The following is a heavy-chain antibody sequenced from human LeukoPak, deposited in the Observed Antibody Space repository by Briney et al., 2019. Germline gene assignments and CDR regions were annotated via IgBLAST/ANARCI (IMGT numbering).Heavy chain of an antibody. Sequence: ASVKVSCKASGYTFTGYYMHWVRQAPGQGLEWMGWINPNSGGTNYAQKFQGRVTMTRDTSISTAYMELSRLRSDDTAVYYCAREGYDFWSGYDYWGQGTLVTVSS. V-gene: IGHV1-2*02. D-gene: IGHD3-3*01. CDR1: GYTFTGYY. CDR2: INPNSGGT. CDR3: AREGYDFWSGYDY. J-gene: IGHJ4*02.